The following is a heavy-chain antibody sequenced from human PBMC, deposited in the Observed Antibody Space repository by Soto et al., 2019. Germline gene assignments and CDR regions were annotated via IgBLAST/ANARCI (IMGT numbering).Heavy chain of an antibody. CDR3: ANSKRRQLCLQDWYFDL. CDR2: ISSSGSTI. J-gene: IGHJ2*01. Sequence: GGSLRLSCAASGFTFSSYEMNWVRQAPGKGLEWASYISSSGSTIYYADSVKGRFTISRDNAKNSLYLQMNSLRAEDTAVYYCANSKRRQLCLQDWYFDLWGRGTMVTVSS. V-gene: IGHV3-48*03. D-gene: IGHD5-18*01. CDR1: GFTFSSYE.